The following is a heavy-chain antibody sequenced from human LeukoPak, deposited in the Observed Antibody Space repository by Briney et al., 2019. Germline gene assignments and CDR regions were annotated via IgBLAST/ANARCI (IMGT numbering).Heavy chain of an antibody. CDR1: GGTFSSYA. J-gene: IGHJ4*02. CDR2: IIPIFGTA. D-gene: IGHD6-19*01. Sequence: ASVKVSCKASGGTFSSYAISWVRQAPGQGLEWMGGIIPIFGTANYAQKFQGRVTITADESTSTAYMELSSLRSEDTAVYYCARGLAVAGYFDYWGQGTLVTVSS. CDR3: ARGLAVAGYFDY. V-gene: IGHV1-69*13.